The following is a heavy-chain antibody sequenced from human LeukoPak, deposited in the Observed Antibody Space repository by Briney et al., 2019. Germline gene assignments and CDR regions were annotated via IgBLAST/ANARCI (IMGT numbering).Heavy chain of an antibody. CDR3: ARRSDSGSDDGEDYFDY. CDR1: GGSINSGTFS. J-gene: IGHJ4*02. Sequence: SETLSLACTVSGGSINSGTFSWGWIRQPLGKGLEWIGSMYYDGSSYYNPSLKSRVTTSVDTSKNQFSLKLTSVTAADTAVYFCARRSDSGSDDGEDYFDYWGQGTLVTVSS. CDR2: MYYDGSS. V-gene: IGHV4-39*01. D-gene: IGHD1-26*01.